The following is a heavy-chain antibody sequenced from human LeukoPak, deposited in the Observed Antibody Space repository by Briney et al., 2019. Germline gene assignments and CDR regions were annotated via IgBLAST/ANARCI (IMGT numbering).Heavy chain of an antibody. Sequence: GRSLRLSCEASGFTFSSYGMHWVRQAPGKGLEWVACISYDGSNKYYADSVKGRFTISRDNSKNTLYLQMNSLRAEDTAVYYCAKASHGGRYCSSTSCYTWDWFDPWGQGTLVTVSS. J-gene: IGHJ5*02. D-gene: IGHD2-2*02. CDR2: ISYDGSNK. V-gene: IGHV3-30*18. CDR3: AKASHGGRYCSSTSCYTWDWFDP. CDR1: GFTFSSYG.